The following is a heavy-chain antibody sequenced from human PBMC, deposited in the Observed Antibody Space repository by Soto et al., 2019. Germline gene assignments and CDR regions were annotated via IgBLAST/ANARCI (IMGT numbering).Heavy chain of an antibody. CDR2: INHSGRT. Sequence: SETLSLTCVVAGYSISSGYYWGWIRQPPGKGLEWIGSINHSGRTYYNPSLKSRVTISVDTSKNQFSLKLSSVTAADTAVYFCAGGSRRVLNWFDPWGQGTLVTVSS. V-gene: IGHV4-38-2*01. J-gene: IGHJ5*02. CDR1: GYSISSGYY. CDR3: AGGSRRVLNWFDP. D-gene: IGHD1-1*01.